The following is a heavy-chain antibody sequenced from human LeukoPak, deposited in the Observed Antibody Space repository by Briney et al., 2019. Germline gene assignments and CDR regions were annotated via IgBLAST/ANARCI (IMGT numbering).Heavy chain of an antibody. J-gene: IGHJ4*02. CDR3: ARGDYDSSGYLY. Sequence: ASVKVSCKASGYTFTSYDINWVRQATGQGLEWMGWMNPNSGNTGYAQKFQGRVTMTRNTSISTAYMELSRLRSEDTAVYYCARGDYDSSGYLYWGQGTLVTVSS. V-gene: IGHV1-8*01. CDR2: MNPNSGNT. CDR1: GYTFTSYD. D-gene: IGHD3-22*01.